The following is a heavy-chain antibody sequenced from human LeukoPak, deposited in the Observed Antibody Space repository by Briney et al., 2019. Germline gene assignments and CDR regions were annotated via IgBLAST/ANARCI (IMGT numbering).Heavy chain of an antibody. CDR3: ARGRLRLGELDY. J-gene: IGHJ4*02. CDR1: GYMFSNFG. CDR2: INPSGGST. V-gene: IGHV1-46*01. D-gene: IGHD3-16*01. Sequence: ASVKVSCKASGYMFSNFGIHWVRQAPGQGLEWMGIINPSGGSTSYAQKFQGRVTMTRDTSTSTVYMELSSLRSEDTAVYYCARGRLRLGELDYWGQGTLVTVSS.